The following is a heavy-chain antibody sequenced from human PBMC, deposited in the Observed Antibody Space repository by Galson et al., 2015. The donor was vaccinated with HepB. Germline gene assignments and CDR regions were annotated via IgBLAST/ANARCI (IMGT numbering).Heavy chain of an antibody. J-gene: IGHJ3*02. D-gene: IGHD2-21*01. CDR3: ATRGILWWGMIAFEI. CDR1: GYTLTELS. CDR2: FDPEDGET. Sequence: SVKVSCKVSGYTLTELSMHWVRQAPGKGLEWMGGFDPEDGETIYAQKFQGRVTMTEDTSTDTAYMELSSLRSEDTAMYYCATRGILWWGMIAFEIWGQGTMVTVSS. V-gene: IGHV1-24*01.